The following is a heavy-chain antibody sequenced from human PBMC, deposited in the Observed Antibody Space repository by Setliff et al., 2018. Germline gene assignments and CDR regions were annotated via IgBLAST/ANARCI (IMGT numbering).Heavy chain of an antibody. Sequence: SETLSLTCTVSGGSISSYCWSWIRQPAGQGLEWIGHIYIGGRANYNPSLKSRVTMSIDTSKNQFALKLNSVTAADMAVYYCAREQWLDPPGYYYMDVWAKGTTVTVSS. CDR3: AREQWLDPPGYYYMDV. D-gene: IGHD6-19*01. V-gene: IGHV4-4*07. J-gene: IGHJ6*03. CDR2: IYIGGRA. CDR1: GGSISSYC.